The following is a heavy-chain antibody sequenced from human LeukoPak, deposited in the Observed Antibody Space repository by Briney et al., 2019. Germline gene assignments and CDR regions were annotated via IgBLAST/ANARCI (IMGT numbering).Heavy chain of an antibody. CDR2: IKQDGSEN. J-gene: IGHJ4*02. CDR3: ARRIQLWLRYFDY. V-gene: IGHV3-7*01. D-gene: IGHD5-18*01. Sequence: PGGSLRLSCAASGFTFSSYWMSWVRQAPGKGLEWVANIKQDGSENYYVDSVKGRLTISRDNAKNSLYLQMNSLRAGDTAVYYCARRIQLWLRYFDYWGQGTLVTVSS. CDR1: GFTFSSYW.